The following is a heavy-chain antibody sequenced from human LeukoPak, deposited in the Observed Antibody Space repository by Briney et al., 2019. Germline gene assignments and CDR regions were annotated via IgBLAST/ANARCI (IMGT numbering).Heavy chain of an antibody. CDR3: ARTSSNCSGGSCYKLSFDY. J-gene: IGHJ4*02. V-gene: IGHV1-46*01. Sequence: AASVTVSCKASGYTFTSYDINWVRQAPGQGLEWMGVINPSGGSTSYAQKFQGRVTMTRDMSTSTVYMELSSLRSEDTAVYYCARTSSNCSGGSCYKLSFDYWGQGTLVTVSS. CDR1: GYTFTSYD. CDR2: INPSGGST. D-gene: IGHD2-15*01.